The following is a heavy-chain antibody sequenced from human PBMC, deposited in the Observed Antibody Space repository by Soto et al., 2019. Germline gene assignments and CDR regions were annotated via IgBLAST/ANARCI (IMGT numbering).Heavy chain of an antibody. D-gene: IGHD1-26*01. J-gene: IGHJ6*02. CDR3: AREDNSGRGENYYYGMDV. CDR1: GYTFTSYA. Sequence: QVQLVQSGAEVKKPGASVKVSCKASGYTFTSYAMHWVRQAPGQRLEWMGWINAGNGNTKYSQKFQGRVTITRDTSASTAYMELSSLRSEDTAVYYCAREDNSGRGENYYYGMDVWGQGTTFTVSS. V-gene: IGHV1-3*01. CDR2: INAGNGNT.